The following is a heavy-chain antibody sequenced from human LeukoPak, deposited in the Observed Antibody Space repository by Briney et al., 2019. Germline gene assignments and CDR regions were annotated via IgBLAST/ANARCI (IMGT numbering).Heavy chain of an antibody. Sequence: ETLSLTCTVSGGSISSYSWSWIRQPAGKGLEWIGRIYTSGSTNYNPSLKSRVTMSVDTSKNQFSLKLSSVTAADTAVYYCARGMGGQLGRYYYYYMDVWGKGTTVTVSS. V-gene: IGHV4-4*07. J-gene: IGHJ6*03. CDR2: IYTSGST. D-gene: IGHD6-6*01. CDR3: ARGMGGQLGRYYYYYMDV. CDR1: GGSISSYS.